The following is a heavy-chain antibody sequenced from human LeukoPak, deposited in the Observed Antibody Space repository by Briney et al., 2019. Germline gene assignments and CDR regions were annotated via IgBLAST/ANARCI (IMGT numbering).Heavy chain of an antibody. V-gene: IGHV1-69*01. CDR2: IIPIFGTA. J-gene: IGHJ3*02. CDR3: ARVALDAFDI. Sequence: ASVKVSCKASGGTFSSYAISWVRQAPGQGLEWMGGIIPIFGTANYAQKFQGRVTITADESTSTADMELSSLRSEDTAVYYCARVALDAFDIWGQGTMVTVSS. CDR1: GGTFSSYA.